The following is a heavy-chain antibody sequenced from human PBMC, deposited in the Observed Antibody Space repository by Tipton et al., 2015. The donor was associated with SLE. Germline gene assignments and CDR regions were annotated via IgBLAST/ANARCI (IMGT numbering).Heavy chain of an antibody. CDR3: ARRPVGSTLDY. J-gene: IGHJ4*02. D-gene: IGHD1-26*01. V-gene: IGHV4-38-2*01. CDR2: AYHSGST. CDR1: GYFISSGYY. Sequence: TLSLTCAVSGYFISSGYYWGWIRQPPGKGLEWIGIAYHSGSTYYNPSLESRVTISVDTSKNQFSLRLSSVTAADTAVYYCARRPVGSTLDYWGQGTLVTVSS.